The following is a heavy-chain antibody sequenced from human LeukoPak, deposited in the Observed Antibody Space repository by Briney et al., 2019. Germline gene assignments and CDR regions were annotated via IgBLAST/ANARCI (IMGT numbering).Heavy chain of an antibody. D-gene: IGHD3-10*01. CDR2: IYTGGTT. Sequence: GGALRLSCAASGFTLSSNYMSWVRHAAGKGLGWVALIYTGGTTYYIDSVKARFTISRANPKNSQYLPMNSLHAEDTAGYYFPGDGDYYGSGITRSAGFLLDYGERETLVSVSS. CDR3: PGDGDYYGSGITRSAGFLLDY. CDR1: GFTLSSNY. V-gene: IGHV3-66*01. J-gene: IGHJ4*02.